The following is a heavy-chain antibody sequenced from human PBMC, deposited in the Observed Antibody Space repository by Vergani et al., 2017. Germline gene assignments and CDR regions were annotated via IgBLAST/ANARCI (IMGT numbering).Heavy chain of an antibody. CDR1: GFTFSSYG. CDR3: AKDQGGFDY. CDR2: ISYDGSNK. J-gene: IGHJ4*02. V-gene: IGHV3-30*18. Sequence: QVQLVESGGGVVQPGRSLRLSCAASGFTFSSYGMHWVRQAPGKGLEWVAVISYDGSNKYYADSVKCRFTIFRDNSKNTLYLQMNSLRAEDTAVYYCAKDQGGFDYWGQGTLVTGSS.